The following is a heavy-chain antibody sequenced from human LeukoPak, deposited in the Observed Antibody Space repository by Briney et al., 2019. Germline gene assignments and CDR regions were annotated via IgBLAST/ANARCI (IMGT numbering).Heavy chain of an antibody. V-gene: IGHV3-30*18. D-gene: IGHD2-2*01. Sequence: GGSLRLSCAASGFTFSSYGMHWVRQAPGKGLEWVAVISYDGSNKYYADSVKGRFTISRDNSKNTLYLQMNSLRAEDTAVYYCAKIITRYHADAFDIWGQGTMVTVSS. J-gene: IGHJ3*02. CDR1: GFTFSSYG. CDR2: ISYDGSNK. CDR3: AKIITRYHADAFDI.